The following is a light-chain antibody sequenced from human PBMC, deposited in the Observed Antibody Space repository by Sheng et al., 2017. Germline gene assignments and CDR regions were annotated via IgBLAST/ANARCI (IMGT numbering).Light chain of an antibody. CDR1: QSVSSN. V-gene: IGKV3-15*01. Sequence: EIVLTQSPATLSVSPGERATLSCRASQSVSSNLAWYRQTPGQPPXLLIYGASTRATGVPARFGGSGSQTHFSLTISSLQSEDFVLYYCQQYQSWPLTFGPGTKVEMK. CDR3: QQYQSWPLT. CDR2: GAS. J-gene: IGKJ3*01.